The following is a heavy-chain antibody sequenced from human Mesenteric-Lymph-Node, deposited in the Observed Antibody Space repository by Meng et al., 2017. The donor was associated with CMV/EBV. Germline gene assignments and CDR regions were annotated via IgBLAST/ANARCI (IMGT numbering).Heavy chain of an antibody. CDR3: ARDQGRYYYYGMDV. CDR1: GGSISSYY. V-gene: IGHV4-59*01. J-gene: IGHJ6*02. Sequence: TLSLTCTVSGGSISSYYWSWIRQPPGKGLEWIGYIYYSGSTNYNPSLKSRVTISVDTSKNQFSLKLSSVTAADTAVYYCARDQGRYYYYGMDVWGQGTTVTVSS. CDR2: IYYSGST.